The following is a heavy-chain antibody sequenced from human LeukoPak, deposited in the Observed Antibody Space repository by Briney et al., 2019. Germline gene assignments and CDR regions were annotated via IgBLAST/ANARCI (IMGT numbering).Heavy chain of an antibody. J-gene: IGHJ5*02. V-gene: IGHV5-51*01. CDR1: GYSFPNYW. CDR2: IYPGGSET. CDR3: ARHVFPYSYGSGIYLIGGGWFDP. D-gene: IGHD3-10*01. Sequence: GESLKISCKGSGYSFPNYWIGWVRQMPGKGLEWMGIIYPGGSETRYSPSFQGQVTISADKSISTAYLQWSSLKASDTAMYYCARHVFPYSYGSGIYLIGGGWFDPWGQGTLVTVSS.